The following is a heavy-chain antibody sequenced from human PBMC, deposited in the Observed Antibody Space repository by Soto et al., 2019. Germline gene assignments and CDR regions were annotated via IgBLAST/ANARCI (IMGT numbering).Heavy chain of an antibody. CDR2: IYSGGST. D-gene: IGHD3-22*01. CDR1: GFTVSSNY. Sequence: GGSLRLSCAACGFTVSSNYMSWVRQAPGKGLEWVSVIYSGGSTYYADSVKGRFTISRDNSKNTLYLQMNSLRAEDTAVYYCARVYYDSSGYEHFDYWGQGTLVTVSS. CDR3: ARVYYDSSGYEHFDY. J-gene: IGHJ4*02. V-gene: IGHV3-53*01.